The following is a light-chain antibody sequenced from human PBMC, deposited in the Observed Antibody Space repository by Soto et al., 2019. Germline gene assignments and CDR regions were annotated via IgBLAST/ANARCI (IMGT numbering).Light chain of an antibody. CDR3: SSLTSTNTLA. J-gene: IGLJ2*01. Sequence: QSALTLPASVSGSPGQSITISCTGTSSDVGGYNYVSWYQQHPGKAPKLMIYEVSYRPSGVSNRFSGSKSGNTASLTISGLQAEDEAGYYCSSLTSTNTLAFGGGTKVTVL. CDR2: EVS. CDR1: SSDVGGYNY. V-gene: IGLV2-14*01.